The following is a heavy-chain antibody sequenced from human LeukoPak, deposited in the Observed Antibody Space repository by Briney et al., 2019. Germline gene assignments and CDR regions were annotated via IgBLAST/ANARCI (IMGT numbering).Heavy chain of an antibody. CDR3: AREFRIGYRSGWADY. CDR1: GGTFSSYA. CDR2: IIPIFGTA. D-gene: IGHD6-19*01. V-gene: IGHV1-69*13. J-gene: IGHJ4*02. Sequence: SVKVSCKASGGTFSSYAISWVRQAPGQGLEWMGGIIPIFGTANYAQKFQGRVTITADESTSTAYMELSSLRSEDTAVYYCAREFRIGYRSGWADYWGQGTLVTVSS.